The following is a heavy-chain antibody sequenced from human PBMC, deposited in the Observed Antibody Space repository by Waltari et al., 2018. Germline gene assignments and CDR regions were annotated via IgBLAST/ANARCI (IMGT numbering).Heavy chain of an antibody. V-gene: IGHV3-30-3*01. Sequence: QVQLVESGGGVVQPGRSLRLSCAASGFTFSSYAMHWVRQAPGKGLEWGAVISYDGSNKYYADSVKGRFTISRDNSKNTLYLQMNSLRAEDTAVYYCARDRGGNAFDIWGQGTMVTVSS. D-gene: IGHD6-25*01. CDR2: ISYDGSNK. CDR1: GFTFSSYA. J-gene: IGHJ3*02. CDR3: ARDRGGNAFDI.